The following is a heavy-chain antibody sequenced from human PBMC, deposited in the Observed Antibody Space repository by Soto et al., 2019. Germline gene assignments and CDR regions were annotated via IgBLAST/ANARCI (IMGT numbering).Heavy chain of an antibody. CDR2: ISSRSNYI. J-gene: IGHJ4*02. CDR3: ASDLGDGNYLPDY. V-gene: IGHV3-21*01. Sequence: EVQLVESGGGLVEPGGSLRLSCAASGFTFSGSEMNWVRQAPGKGLEWVSSISSRSNYIYYADSVKGRFTISRDNAKNSLYLQMTSLRAEDTAVYFCASDLGDGNYLPDYWGQGTLVTVSS. D-gene: IGHD3-22*01. CDR1: GFTFSGSE.